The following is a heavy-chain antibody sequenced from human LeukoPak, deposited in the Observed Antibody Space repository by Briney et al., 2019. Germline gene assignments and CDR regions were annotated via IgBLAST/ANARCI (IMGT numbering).Heavy chain of an antibody. CDR1: GGTFSSYA. CDR3: ARDYDILTGPHYHYYYGMDV. Sequence: GASVKVSCKASGGTFSSYAISWVRQAPGQGLEWMGRIIPILGIANYAQKFQGRVTITADKSTSTAYMELSSLRSEDTAVYYCARDYDILTGPHYHYYYGMDVWGQGTTVTVSS. D-gene: IGHD3-9*01. V-gene: IGHV1-69*04. J-gene: IGHJ6*02. CDR2: IIPILGIA.